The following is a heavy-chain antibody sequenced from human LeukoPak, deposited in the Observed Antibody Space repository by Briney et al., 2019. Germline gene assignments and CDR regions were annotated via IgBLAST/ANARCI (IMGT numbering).Heavy chain of an antibody. CDR1: GFTFDDYA. CDR2: ISWNSGSI. J-gene: IGHJ4*02. Sequence: GGSLRLSCAASGFTFDDYAMHWVRQAPGKGLEWVSGISWNSGSIGYADSVKGRFTISRDNAKNSLYLQMNSLRAEDTAVYYCARDSRYYYDSSGPAGLGYWGQGTLVTVSS. CDR3: ARDSRYYYDSSGPAGLGY. D-gene: IGHD3-22*01. V-gene: IGHV3-9*01.